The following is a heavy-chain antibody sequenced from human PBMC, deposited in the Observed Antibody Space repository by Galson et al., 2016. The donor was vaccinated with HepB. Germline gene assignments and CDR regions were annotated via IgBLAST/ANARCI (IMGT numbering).Heavy chain of an antibody. Sequence: SLRLSCAASGFTFNSYWMHWVRQAPGKGLVWVSLINSDGSLTKYADSVKGRFTVSRDNAKNTLSLQMNSLRVEDTAVYYCVRVVGGWGQGIQVTVSS. J-gene: IGHJ4*02. CDR3: VRVVGG. D-gene: IGHD4-23*01. CDR2: INSDGSLT. CDR1: GFTFNSYW. V-gene: IGHV3-74*03.